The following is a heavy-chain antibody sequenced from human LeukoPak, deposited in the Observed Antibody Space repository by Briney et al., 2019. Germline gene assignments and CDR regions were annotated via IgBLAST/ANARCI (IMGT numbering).Heavy chain of an antibody. D-gene: IGHD3-22*01. Sequence: SETLSLTCTVSGGSISSGGYYWSWIRQPPGKGLEWIGYIYHSGSTYYNPSLKSRVTISVDRSKNQFSLKLSSVTAADTAVYYCARVDSSGYPFDYWGQGTLVTVSS. CDR1: GGSISSGGYY. CDR3: ARVDSSGYPFDY. CDR2: IYHSGST. J-gene: IGHJ4*02. V-gene: IGHV4-30-2*01.